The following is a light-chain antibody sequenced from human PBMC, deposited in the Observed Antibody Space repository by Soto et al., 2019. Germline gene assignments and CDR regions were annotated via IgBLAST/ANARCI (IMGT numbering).Light chain of an antibody. CDR1: QSVSSSS. V-gene: IGKV3D-20*02. CDR3: QQYRT. Sequence: TQSPSTLSASVGDRVTITCRASQSVSSSSLAWYQQNPGQAPRLLIYEASSRATGIPDRFSGSGSGTDFTLTISRLEPEDFAVYYCQQYRTFGQGTKVDIK. CDR2: EAS. J-gene: IGKJ1*01.